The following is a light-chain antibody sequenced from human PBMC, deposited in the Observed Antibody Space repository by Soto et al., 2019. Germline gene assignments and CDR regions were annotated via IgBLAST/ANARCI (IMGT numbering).Light chain of an antibody. CDR1: TSNLGAGYD. CDR3: QAYDYSLTASV. CDR2: GNR. Sequence: QSVLTQPPSVSGAPGQWVTLSCTGNTSNLGAGYDVHWYQQLPGAAPKLVIFGNRNRPSGVPERFSGSKSGTSASLAITGLQAEDEADYYCQAYDYSLTASVFGGGTQLTVL. J-gene: IGLJ3*02. V-gene: IGLV1-40*01.